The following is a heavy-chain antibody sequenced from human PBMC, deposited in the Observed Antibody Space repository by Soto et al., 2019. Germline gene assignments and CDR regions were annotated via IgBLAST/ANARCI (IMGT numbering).Heavy chain of an antibody. CDR3: AKDPPSERMQPDYGMDV. CDR1: GFTFDSCV. CDR2: ISGSGRYT. Sequence: DVQLVESGGDLVQPGGSLRLSCAASGFTFDSCVMSWVRQAPGKGLEWLSLISGSGRYTDYADSVKGRFTISRDNSKNTLYLQMHSLRVEDTAVYYCAKDPPSERMQPDYGMDVWGQGTTVTVSS. V-gene: IGHV3-23*04. D-gene: IGHD6-13*01. J-gene: IGHJ6*02.